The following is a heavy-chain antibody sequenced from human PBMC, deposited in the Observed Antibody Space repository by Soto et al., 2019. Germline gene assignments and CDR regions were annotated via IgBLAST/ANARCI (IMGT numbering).Heavy chain of an antibody. Sequence: SETLSLTCTVSGGSISSGGYYWSWIRQHPGKGLEWIGYIYYSGSTYYNPSLKSRVTISVDTSKNQFSLKLSSVTAADTAVYYCARLTSRTIFGEYYFDYWGRGTLVTVSS. V-gene: IGHV4-31*03. CDR1: GGSISSGGYY. CDR2: IYYSGST. CDR3: ARLTSRTIFGEYYFDY. D-gene: IGHD3-3*01. J-gene: IGHJ4*02.